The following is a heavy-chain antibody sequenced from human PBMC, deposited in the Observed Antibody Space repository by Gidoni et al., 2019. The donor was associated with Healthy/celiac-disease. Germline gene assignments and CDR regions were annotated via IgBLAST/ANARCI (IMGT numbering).Heavy chain of an antibody. V-gene: IGHV3-21*01. Sequence: EVQLVESGGGLVKPGGSLRLSCAASGFTFSSYSMNWVSQAPGNGLEWVSSISSSSSYIYYADSVKGRFTISRDNAKNSLYLQMNSLRAEDTAVYYCARDLHYYGSGSYSAPYYYYGMDVWGQGTTVTVSS. D-gene: IGHD3-10*01. CDR3: ARDLHYYGSGSYSAPYYYYGMDV. CDR2: ISSSSSYI. CDR1: GFTFSSYS. J-gene: IGHJ6*02.